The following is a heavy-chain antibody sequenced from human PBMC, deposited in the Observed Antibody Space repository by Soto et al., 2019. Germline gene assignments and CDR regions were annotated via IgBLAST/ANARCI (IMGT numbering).Heavy chain of an antibody. CDR1: GGSISSYY. Sequence: NPSETLSLTCTVSGGSISSYYWSWIRQPPGKGLEWIGYIYYSGSTNYNPSLKSRVTISVDTSKNQFSLKLSSVTAADTAVYYCARAFRDGYIDYWGQGTLVTVSS. V-gene: IGHV4-59*01. CDR2: IYYSGST. D-gene: IGHD3-3*02. J-gene: IGHJ4*02. CDR3: ARAFRDGYIDY.